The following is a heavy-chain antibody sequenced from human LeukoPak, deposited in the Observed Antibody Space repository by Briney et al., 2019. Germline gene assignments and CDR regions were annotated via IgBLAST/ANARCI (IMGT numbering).Heavy chain of an antibody. CDR1: GFAFSFYA. CDR3: AKPISGGLAVTADWFHP. Sequence: GGSLRLSCAASGFAFSFYAMSWLHQPPGKGLGWVSTINANSGTTSYAASVRGRFTISRDNSKNTLYLQVNTLRADDTATYYCAKPISGGLAVTADWFHPWGQGTLVVVSS. J-gene: IGHJ5*01. V-gene: IGHV3-23*01. CDR2: INANSGTT. D-gene: IGHD6-19*01.